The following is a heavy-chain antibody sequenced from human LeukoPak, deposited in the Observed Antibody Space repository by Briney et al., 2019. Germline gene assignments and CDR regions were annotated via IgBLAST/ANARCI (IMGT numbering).Heavy chain of an antibody. CDR1: GFTFSSFG. J-gene: IGHJ6*03. V-gene: IGHV3-30*02. Sequence: GGSLRLSCAASGFTFSSFGMHWVRQPPGKGMEWVAFIRYDGSNKYYADSVKGRFTISRDNSKNTLYLQMNSLRAEDTAVYYCARVSQGITMVRGAIRPGYYYYYYMDVWGKGTTVTVSS. D-gene: IGHD3-10*01. CDR3: ARVSQGITMVRGAIRPGYYYYYYMDV. CDR2: IRYDGSNK.